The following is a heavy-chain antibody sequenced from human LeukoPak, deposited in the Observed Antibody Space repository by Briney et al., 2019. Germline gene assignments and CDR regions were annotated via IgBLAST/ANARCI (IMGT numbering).Heavy chain of an antibody. V-gene: IGHV3-30-3*01. CDR2: ISYDGSNK. Sequence: GGSLRLSCAASGFTFSSYAMHWVRQAPGKGLEWVAVISYDGSNKYYADSVKGRFTISRDNSKNTLYLQMNSLRAEDTAVYYCAREGNDIQDGMDVWGQGTTVTVSS. D-gene: IGHD2-15*01. CDR3: AREGNDIQDGMDV. CDR1: GFTFSSYA. J-gene: IGHJ6*02.